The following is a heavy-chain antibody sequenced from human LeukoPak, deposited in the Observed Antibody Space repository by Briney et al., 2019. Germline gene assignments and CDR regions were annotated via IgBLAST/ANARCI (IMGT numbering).Heavy chain of an antibody. CDR1: GGSIRSYY. J-gene: IGHJ2*01. CDR3: ARVYYSNSYDYWYFDL. D-gene: IGHD6-13*01. V-gene: IGHV4-59*01. Sequence: SETLSLTCTVSGGSIRSYYWSWIRQPPGKGLEWIGYIFYSGGANYNPSLKSRVTISVDTSKNQFSLKLTPVTAADTAVYYCARVYYSNSYDYWYFDLWGRGTLVTVSS. CDR2: IFYSGGA.